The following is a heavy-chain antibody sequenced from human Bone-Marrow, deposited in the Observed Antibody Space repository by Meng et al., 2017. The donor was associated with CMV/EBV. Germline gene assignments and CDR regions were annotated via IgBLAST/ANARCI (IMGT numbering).Heavy chain of an antibody. CDR3: ARKAAAGTPGSNWFDP. CDR1: GFTFSSYW. CDR2: INSDGSST. D-gene: IGHD6-13*01. V-gene: IGHV3-74*01. Sequence: GGSLRLSCAASGFTFSSYWMHWVRQAPGKGLVWVSRINSDGSSTSYADSVKGRFTISRDKDKNTMYLQMNSLRAEDTAVYYCARKAAAGTPGSNWFDPWGQGTLVTVSS. J-gene: IGHJ5*02.